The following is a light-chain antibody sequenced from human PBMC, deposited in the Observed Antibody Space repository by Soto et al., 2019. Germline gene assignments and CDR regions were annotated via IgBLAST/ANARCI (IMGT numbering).Light chain of an antibody. CDR1: SSDIGRHH. CDR2: ENT. J-gene: IGLJ1*01. V-gene: IGLV1-51*02. Sequence: QSVLTQPPSVSAAPGQKVTISCSGSSSDIGRHHVSWYQQLPGTAPKLLIYENTKRPSGIPDRFSGSKSGTSATLGITGLQTGYEADYYCGTWDTSLSRVFGTGTKLTVL. CDR3: GTWDTSLSRV.